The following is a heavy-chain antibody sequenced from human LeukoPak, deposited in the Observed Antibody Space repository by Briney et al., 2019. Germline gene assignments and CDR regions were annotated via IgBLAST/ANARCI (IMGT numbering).Heavy chain of an antibody. V-gene: IGHV3-30-3*01. D-gene: IGHD1-7*01. Sequence: PGGSLRLSCAASGFTFSSYAMHWVRQAPGKGLEWVAVISYDGSNKYYADSVKGRFTISRDNSKNTLYLQMNSLRAEDTAVYYCARSQGITGTTGHQDYWGEGALVTVSS. J-gene: IGHJ4*02. CDR1: GFTFSSYA. CDR2: ISYDGSNK. CDR3: ARSQGITGTTGHQDY.